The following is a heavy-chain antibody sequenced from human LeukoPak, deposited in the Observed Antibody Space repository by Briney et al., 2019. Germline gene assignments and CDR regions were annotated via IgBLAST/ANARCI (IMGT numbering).Heavy chain of an antibody. J-gene: IGHJ4*02. CDR1: GGTFSSYA. CDR3: ARDEEWELLLNY. D-gene: IGHD1-26*01. Sequence: GASVKVSCKVSGGTFSSYAISWVRQAPGQGLEWMGRIIPIFGTANYAQKFQGRVTITTDESTSTAYMELSSLRSEDTAVYYCARDEEWELLLNYWGQGTLVTVSS. V-gene: IGHV1-69*05. CDR2: IIPIFGTA.